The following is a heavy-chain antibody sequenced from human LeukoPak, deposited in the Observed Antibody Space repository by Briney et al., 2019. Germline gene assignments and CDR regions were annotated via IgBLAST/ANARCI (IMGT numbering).Heavy chain of an antibody. CDR2: ISGSGGST. CDR1: GFTFSSYA. J-gene: IGHJ6*02. Sequence: GGSLRLSCAASGFTFSSYAMSWVRQAPGKGLEWVSAISGSGGSTYYADSVKGRFTISRDNSKNTLCLQMNSLRAEDTAIYYCAKDKWSGTWRRSYYYYYGMDVWGQGTTVTVSS. V-gene: IGHV3-23*01. D-gene: IGHD1-14*01. CDR3: AKDKWSGTWRRSYYYYYGMDV.